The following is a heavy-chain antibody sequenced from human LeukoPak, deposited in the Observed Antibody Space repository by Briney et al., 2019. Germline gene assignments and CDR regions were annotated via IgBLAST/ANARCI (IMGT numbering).Heavy chain of an antibody. CDR1: GYTLTGYY. Sequence: VASVKVSCKASGYTLTGYYMHWLRQAPGQGLEWMGWINPNSGGTNYAQKFQGRVTMTRDTSISTAYMELSRLGSDDTAVYYCARDGASGYLADYWGQGTLVTVSS. D-gene: IGHD3-3*01. V-gene: IGHV1-2*02. CDR2: INPNSGGT. CDR3: ARDGASGYLADY. J-gene: IGHJ4*02.